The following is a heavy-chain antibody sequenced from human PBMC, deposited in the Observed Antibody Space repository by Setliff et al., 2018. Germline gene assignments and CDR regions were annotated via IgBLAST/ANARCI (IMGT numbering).Heavy chain of an antibody. J-gene: IGHJ3*02. CDR1: GFSFSRHW. Sequence: GGSLRLSCVVSGFSFSRHWMSWVRQAPGKGLEWVADIKQDGSTKYYLDSVKGRFTISRDNAKRSLYLQMNGLRADDTGVYYCVRDDADNYDAFDNWGQVTLVTVSS. D-gene: IGHD3-22*01. CDR2: IKQDGSTK. V-gene: IGHV3-7*01. CDR3: VRDDADNYDAFDN.